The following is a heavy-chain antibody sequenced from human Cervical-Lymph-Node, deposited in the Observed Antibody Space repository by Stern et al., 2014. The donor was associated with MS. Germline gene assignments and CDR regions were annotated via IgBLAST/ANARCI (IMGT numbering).Heavy chain of an antibody. CDR1: GFSFSRYA. CDR3: ASAYSSSHYYFDY. Sequence: VQLVESGGGVVQPGWSLRIFCAASGFSFSRYAMHWVRQAPGKGLEWVALIWYDGSNPYYADSVTGRFTFSRDNYKNTLYLQMNSLRAEDTAVYYCASAYSSSHYYFDYWGQGTLVTGSS. V-gene: IGHV3-33*01. CDR2: IWYDGSNP. J-gene: IGHJ4*02. D-gene: IGHD6-13*01.